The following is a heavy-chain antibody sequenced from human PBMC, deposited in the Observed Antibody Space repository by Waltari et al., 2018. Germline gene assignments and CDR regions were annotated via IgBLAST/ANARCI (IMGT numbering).Heavy chain of an antibody. CDR3: ARGIQLWGRGSCYFDN. Sequence: QVQLVQSGSELKKPGASVKVSCKASGYIFTNYAMNWVRQAPGQGLEWMGWINTPTVTTTSAQGSRGRFVFSLDTSVSTASLQISSLMAEDTAVYYCARGIQLWGRGSCYFDNWGQGTLVTVSS. D-gene: IGHD3-16*01. CDR2: INTPTVTT. V-gene: IGHV7-4-1*02. J-gene: IGHJ4*02. CDR1: GYIFTNYA.